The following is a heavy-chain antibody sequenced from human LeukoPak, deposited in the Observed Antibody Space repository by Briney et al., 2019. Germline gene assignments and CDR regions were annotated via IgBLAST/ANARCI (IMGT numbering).Heavy chain of an antibody. CDR3: ANLVTTSGGY. D-gene: IGHD4-17*01. Sequence: GGSLRLSCVASGLTFRTYATSWVRHAPGRGLEWVSTISGSGSDTYFADSVEGRFTISRDNSKHTLSLQMSSVIAEDMAVYHCANLVTTSGGYWGQGTLVTVSS. V-gene: IGHV3-23*01. CDR2: ISGSGSDT. J-gene: IGHJ4*02. CDR1: GLTFRTYA.